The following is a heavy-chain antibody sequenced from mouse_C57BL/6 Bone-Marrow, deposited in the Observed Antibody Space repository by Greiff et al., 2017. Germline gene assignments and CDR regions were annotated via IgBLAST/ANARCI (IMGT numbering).Heavy chain of an antibody. D-gene: IGHD2-10*01. CDR3: ARHGEAYYGNF. V-gene: IGHV5-6*01. Sequence: EVKLVESGGDLVKPGGSLKLSCAASGFTFSSYGMSWVRQTPDKRLEWVATISSGGSYTYYPDSVKGRFTISRDNAKNTLYLQMSSLKSEDTAMDYCARHGEAYYGNFGGQGTLVTVSA. CDR2: ISSGGSYT. CDR1: GFTFSSYG. J-gene: IGHJ3*01.